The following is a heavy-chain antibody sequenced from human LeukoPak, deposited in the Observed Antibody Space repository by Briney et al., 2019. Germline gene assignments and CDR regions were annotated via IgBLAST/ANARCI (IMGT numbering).Heavy chain of an antibody. J-gene: IGHJ4*02. CDR2: IWYDGSNK. D-gene: IGHD3-10*01. CDR1: GFTFSSYG. Sequence: PGRSLRLSCAASGFTFSSYGMHWVRQAPGKGLEWVAVIWYDGSNKYYADSVKGRFTISRDNSKNTLYLQMNSLRAEDTAVYYCARGGEYGSGSYYKYWGQGTLVTVSS. V-gene: IGHV3-33*01. CDR3: ARGGEYGSGSYYKY.